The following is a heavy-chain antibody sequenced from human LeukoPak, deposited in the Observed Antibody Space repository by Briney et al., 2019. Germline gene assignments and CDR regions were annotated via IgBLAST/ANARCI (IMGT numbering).Heavy chain of an antibody. D-gene: IGHD2-2*01. CDR2: INSDGSST. CDR3: VRYIVVPTAIYAFDI. J-gene: IGHJ3*02. V-gene: IGHV3-74*01. CDR1: GFTFSSYW. Sequence: GGSLRLSCAASGFTFSSYWMHWVRQAPGKGLVWVSRINSDGSSTSYADSVKGRFTISRDNAKNTLYLQMNSLRAEDTAAYYCVRYIVVPTAIYAFDIWGQGTMVTVSS.